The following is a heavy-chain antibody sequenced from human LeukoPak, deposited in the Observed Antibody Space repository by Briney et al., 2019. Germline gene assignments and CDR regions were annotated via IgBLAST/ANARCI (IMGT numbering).Heavy chain of an antibody. CDR1: GFTFSSYA. V-gene: IGHV3-30*01. CDR2: ISYDGSNK. CDR3: ARGDKQWLVLSPFFDY. D-gene: IGHD6-19*01. Sequence: GRSLRLSSAASGFTFSSYAMHWVRQAPGKGLEWVAVISYDGSNKYYADSVKGRFTISRDNSKNTLYLQMNSLRAEDTAVYYCARGDKQWLVLSPFFDYWGQGTLVTVSS. J-gene: IGHJ4*02.